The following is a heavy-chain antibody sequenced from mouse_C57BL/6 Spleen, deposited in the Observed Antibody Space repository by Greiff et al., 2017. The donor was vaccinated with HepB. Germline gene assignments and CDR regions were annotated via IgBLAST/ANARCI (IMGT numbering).Heavy chain of an antibody. V-gene: IGHV10-1*01. J-gene: IGHJ3*01. CDR2: IRSKSNNNAK. CDR3: VRTCNGCC. CDR1: GFSFNTYA. D-gene: IGHD2-1*01. Sequence: EVKLLESGGGLVQPKGSLKLSCAASGFSFNTYAMHWVRQAPGKGLEWIARIRSKSNNNAKYYDDSVKDRFTISRDDTESMLYLQRTTLKTEDTAMYSCVRTCNGCCWGQGTLVTVST.